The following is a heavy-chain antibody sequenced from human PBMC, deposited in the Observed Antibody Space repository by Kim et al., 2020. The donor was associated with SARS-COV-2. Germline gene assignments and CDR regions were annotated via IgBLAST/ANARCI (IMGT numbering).Heavy chain of an antibody. V-gene: IGHV3-30*07. Sequence: VKGRFTISRDNSKNTLYLQMNSLRAEDTAVYYCARDRLAGTSYYYYGMDVWGQGTTVTVSS. D-gene: IGHD6-19*01. J-gene: IGHJ6*02. CDR3: ARDRLAGTSYYYYGMDV.